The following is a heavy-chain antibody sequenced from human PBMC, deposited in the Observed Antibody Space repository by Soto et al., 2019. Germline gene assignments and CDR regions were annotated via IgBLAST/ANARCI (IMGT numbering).Heavy chain of an antibody. CDR3: GRGGVPAAMSY. J-gene: IGHJ4*02. Sequence: EVQLVESGGGLVQPGGSLRLSCAASGFTFSSFWMHWVRQAPGEGLVWVSRINSDGSNTNYADSVKGRFTISRDNAQNTLYLKMNSLRAEDRAVYYCGRGGVPAAMSYWGQGTLVTVSS. CDR1: GFTFSSFW. V-gene: IGHV3-74*01. CDR2: INSDGSNT. D-gene: IGHD2-2*01.